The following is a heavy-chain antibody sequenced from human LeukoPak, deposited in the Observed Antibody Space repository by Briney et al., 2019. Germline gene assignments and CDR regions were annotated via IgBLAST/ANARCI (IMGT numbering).Heavy chain of an antibody. V-gene: IGHV1-2*02. J-gene: IGHJ4*02. Sequence: ASVKVSCKASGYSFTDYYMHWVRQAPGQGLEWMGWTNPNSGDTNYEQKFQGRVTMTRDTSISTAYMELSRLRSDDTAVYYCARDRTKYCRSTSCPLDYWGQGTLVTVSS. CDR1: GYSFTDYY. CDR2: TNPNSGDT. D-gene: IGHD2-2*01. CDR3: ARDRTKYCRSTSCPLDY.